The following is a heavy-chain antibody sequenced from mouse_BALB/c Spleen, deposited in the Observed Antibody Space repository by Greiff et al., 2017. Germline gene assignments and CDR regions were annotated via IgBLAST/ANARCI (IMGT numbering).Heavy chain of an antibody. CDR2: IYPGNVNT. CDR1: GYTFTSYY. J-gene: IGHJ1*01. CDR3: ARTRWDYWYFDV. V-gene: IGHV1-66*01. D-gene: IGHD1-1*02. Sequence: QVQLQQSGPELVKPGASVRISCKASGYTFTSYYIHWVKQRPGQGLEWIGWIYPGNVNTKYNEKFKGKATLTADTSSSTAYMQLSSLTSEDSAVYFCARTRWDYWYFDVWGAGTTVTVAS.